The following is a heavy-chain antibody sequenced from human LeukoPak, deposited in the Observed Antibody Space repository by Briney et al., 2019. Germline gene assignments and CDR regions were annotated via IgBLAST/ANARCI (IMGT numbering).Heavy chain of an antibody. CDR2: MNPNSGNT. J-gene: IGHJ6*03. CDR1: GYTFTSYD. Sequence: ASVKVSCKASGYTFTSYDINWVRQATGQGLEWMGWMNPNSGNTGYAQKFQGRVTITRNTSISTAYMELSSLRSEDTAVYYCARGKRREINLVNKRRYYYYMDVWGKGTTVTVSS. D-gene: IGHD1/OR15-1a*01. V-gene: IGHV1-8*03. CDR3: ARGKRREINLVNKRRYYYYMDV.